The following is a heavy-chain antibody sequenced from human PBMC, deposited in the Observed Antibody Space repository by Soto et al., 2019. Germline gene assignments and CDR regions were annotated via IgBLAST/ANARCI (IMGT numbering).Heavy chain of an antibody. Sequence: QVQLVQSGAEVKKPGSSVKVSCKASGGTFSSYAISWVRQAPGQGLEWMGGIIPIFGTANYAQKFQGRVTITADESTSQAYMELSSLRSEDRGVYYCARGGNYDFWRGGGYWGQGTLVTVSS. CDR3: ARGGNYDFWRGGGY. CDR1: GGTFSSYA. V-gene: IGHV1-69*01. J-gene: IGHJ4*02. CDR2: IIPIFGTA. D-gene: IGHD3-3*01.